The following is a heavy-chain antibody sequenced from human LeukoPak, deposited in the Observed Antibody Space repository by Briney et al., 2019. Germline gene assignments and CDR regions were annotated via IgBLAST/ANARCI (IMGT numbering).Heavy chain of an antibody. D-gene: IGHD1-26*01. CDR2: ISNSDSTI. J-gene: IGHJ4*02. Sequence: PGGSLRLSCAATGFTFSSYKMNWVRQAPGKGLEWVSYISNSDSTIYYADSVKGRFTISRDNAKNSLYLQMNSLRAEDTAVYYCARLHSGSYSDYLDYWGQGALVTVSS. V-gene: IGHV3-48*03. CDR1: GFTFSSYK. CDR3: ARLHSGSYSDYLDY.